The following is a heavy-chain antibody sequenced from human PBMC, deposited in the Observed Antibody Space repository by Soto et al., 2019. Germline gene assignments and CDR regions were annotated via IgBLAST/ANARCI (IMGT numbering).Heavy chain of an antibody. CDR2: INSDGSTT. J-gene: IGHJ4*02. V-gene: IGHV3-74*01. Sequence: EVQLVESGGGLVQPGGSLRLSCAASGFTFSSCWMHWVRQAPGKGLVWVSRINSDGSTTSYTDSVKGRFTISRDNAKNTLYLQMNSLRAEDTAVYYCARVGYGSGSYNFDYWGQGTLVTVSS. CDR3: ARVGYGSGSYNFDY. D-gene: IGHD3-10*01. CDR1: GFTFSSCW.